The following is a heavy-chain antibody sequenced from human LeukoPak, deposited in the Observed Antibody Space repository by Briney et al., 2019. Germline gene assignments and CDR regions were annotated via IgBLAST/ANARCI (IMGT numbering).Heavy chain of an antibody. V-gene: IGHV4-34*01. D-gene: IGHD6-13*01. CDR2: INHSGST. J-gene: IGHJ6*02. CDR3: ARESYSSSWSYYYYGMDV. CDR1: RGSFSGYY. Sequence: SETLSLTCAVYRGSFSGYYWSWIRQPPGKGLEWVGEINHSGSTNYNPSLKSRVTISVDTSKNQFSLKLSSVTAADTAVYYCARESYSSSWSYYYYGMDVWGQGTTVTVSS.